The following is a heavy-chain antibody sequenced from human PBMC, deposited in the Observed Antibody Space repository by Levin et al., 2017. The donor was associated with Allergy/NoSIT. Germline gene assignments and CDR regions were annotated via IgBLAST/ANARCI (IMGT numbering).Heavy chain of an antibody. CDR1: GFSFSTSGVT. V-gene: IGHV2-5*02. CDR3: AHRRKGFGAAY. Sequence: SGPTLVKPTQTLTLTCTFSGFSFSTSGVTVGWIRQPPGKALEWLALIYSDDDKRYSPSLITRLTISKDTSKNQVVLTMTNMDPVDTATYYCAHRRKGFGAAYWGQGTLVTVSS. CDR2: IYSDDDK. D-gene: IGHD3-10*01. J-gene: IGHJ4*02.